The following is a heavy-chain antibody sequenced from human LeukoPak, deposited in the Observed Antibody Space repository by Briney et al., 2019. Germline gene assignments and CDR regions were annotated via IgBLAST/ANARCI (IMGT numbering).Heavy chain of an antibody. V-gene: IGHV3-9*01. J-gene: IGHJ4*02. D-gene: IGHD6-19*01. CDR1: GFTFDDYA. Sequence: GGSLRLSCAASGFTFDDYAMHWVRQAPGKGLEWVSGISWNSGSIGYADSVKGRFTISRDNAKNSLYLQMNSLRAEDTALYYCAKVRTAIAVAGSFDYWGQGTLVTVSS. CDR2: ISWNSGSI. CDR3: AKVRTAIAVAGSFDY.